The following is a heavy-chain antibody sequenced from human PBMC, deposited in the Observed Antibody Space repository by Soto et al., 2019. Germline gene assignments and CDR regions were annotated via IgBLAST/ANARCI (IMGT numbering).Heavy chain of an antibody. CDR2: TSTNGDTA. CDR3: AKDLSRWPHYAFDS. J-gene: IGHJ5*01. D-gene: IGHD4-17*01. Sequence: GGSLRLSCAASGFTFSNYGMNWVRQAPGKGREWVSGTSTNGDTANYADSVKGRFTISRDNSKNALYMQMNGLRPADTAVYYCAKDLSRWPHYAFDSWGQGTLVTVSS. V-gene: IGHV3-23*01. CDR1: GFTFSNYG.